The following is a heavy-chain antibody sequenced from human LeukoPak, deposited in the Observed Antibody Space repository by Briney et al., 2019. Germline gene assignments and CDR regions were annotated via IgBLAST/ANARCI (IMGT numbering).Heavy chain of an antibody. CDR3: ARHLNSSSWLVYFDY. Sequence: GGSLRLSCAASGFTFSDYYMSWIRQAPGKGLEWVSYISSSSSYTNYADSVKGRFTISRDNAKNSLYLQMNSLRAEDTAVYYRARHLNSSSWLVYFDYWGQGTLVTVSS. J-gene: IGHJ4*02. D-gene: IGHD6-13*01. CDR1: GFTFSDYY. V-gene: IGHV3-11*06. CDR2: ISSSSSYT.